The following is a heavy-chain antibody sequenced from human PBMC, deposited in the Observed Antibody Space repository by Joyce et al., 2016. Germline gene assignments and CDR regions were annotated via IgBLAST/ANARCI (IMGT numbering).Heavy chain of an antibody. J-gene: IGHJ4*02. CDR1: GGSFNSSLYY. CDR2: IFYTGTT. CDR3: TKDMEFSGGWYFDY. Sequence: QLHLQESGPGLVKPSETLSLTCTVSGGSFNSSLYYWGWIRQPPGKGLEWFGSIFYTGTTYYGPSLESRVTISVDASKHQFSLKLSSVTAADTAVYYCTKDMEFSGGWYFDYWGQGIPVTVSS. D-gene: IGHD6-19*01. V-gene: IGHV4-39*02.